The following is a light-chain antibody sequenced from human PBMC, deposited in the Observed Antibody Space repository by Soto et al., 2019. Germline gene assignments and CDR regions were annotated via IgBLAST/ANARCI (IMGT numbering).Light chain of an antibody. CDR1: SSNVGAGYD. CDR2: GNN. CDR3: QSYDSRLSTNV. J-gene: IGLJ1*01. Sequence: QSVLTQPPSVSGAPGQRVTISCTGSSSNVGAGYDVHWYQQLPGTAPKLLIYGNNNRPSGVPDRFSGSKSGTSASLSITGLQAEDEADYYCQSYDSRLSTNVVGTGTKLTVL. V-gene: IGLV1-40*01.